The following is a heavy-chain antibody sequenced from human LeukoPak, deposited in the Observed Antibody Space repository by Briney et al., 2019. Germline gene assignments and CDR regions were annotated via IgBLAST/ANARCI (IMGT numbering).Heavy chain of an antibody. J-gene: IGHJ4*02. CDR2: IIPIFGTA. D-gene: IGHD3-3*01. V-gene: IGHV1-69*13. Sequence: ASVKVSCKASGGTFSSYAISWVRQAPGQGLEWMGGIIPIFGTANYAQKFQGRVTITADESTSTAYMELRSLRSDDTAVYYCARGALWRGVDYWGQGTLVTVSS. CDR1: GGTFSSYA. CDR3: ARGALWRGVDY.